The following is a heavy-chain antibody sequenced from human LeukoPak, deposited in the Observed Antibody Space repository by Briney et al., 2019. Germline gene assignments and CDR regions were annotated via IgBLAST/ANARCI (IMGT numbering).Heavy chain of an antibody. Sequence: PGGSLRLSCAASGLIFSNYWVTWARQAPGKGLEWVANMKQDGSEKYYVDSVKGRFTISRDNAKKSLYLQMNSLRAEDTAVYYCAAAGMDYWGQGTLVTVSS. CDR1: GLIFSNYW. CDR2: MKQDGSEK. D-gene: IGHD6-19*01. CDR3: AAAGMDY. J-gene: IGHJ4*02. V-gene: IGHV3-7*01.